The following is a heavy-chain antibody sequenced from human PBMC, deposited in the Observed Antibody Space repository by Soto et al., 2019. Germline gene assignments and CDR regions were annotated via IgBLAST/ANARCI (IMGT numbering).Heavy chain of an antibody. CDR1: EFSFSDCW. Sequence: GGSLRLSCAASEFSFSDCWMAWVRQAPGKGLEWVANLDQGGGEKHYGDSVKGRFTISRDNAKNSLYLQMNSLRAEDTAVYYCARAIYDILTGYYNDYWGQGTLVTVSS. CDR2: LDQGGGEK. V-gene: IGHV3-7*02. CDR3: ARAIYDILTGYYNDY. J-gene: IGHJ4*02. D-gene: IGHD3-9*01.